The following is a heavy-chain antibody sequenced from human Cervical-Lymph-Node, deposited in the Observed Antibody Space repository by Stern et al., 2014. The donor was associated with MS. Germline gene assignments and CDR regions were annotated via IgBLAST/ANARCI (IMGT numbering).Heavy chain of an antibody. CDR3: ARDRMSIAAAGTNWFDP. Sequence: QLVQSGAEVKKPGSSVKVSCKASGGTFSSYAISWVRQAPGEGLEWMGGIIPIFRTPNYAQKFQGRVTITADESTRTAYMELSSLRSEDTAVYYCARDRMSIAAAGTNWFDPWGQGTLVTVSS. D-gene: IGHD6-13*01. V-gene: IGHV1-69*01. CDR2: IIPIFRTP. J-gene: IGHJ5*02. CDR1: GGTFSSYA.